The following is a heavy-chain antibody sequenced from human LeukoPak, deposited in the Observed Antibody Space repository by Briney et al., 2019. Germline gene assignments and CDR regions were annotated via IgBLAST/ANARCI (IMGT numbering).Heavy chain of an antibody. CDR3: ARVRYMIVTEDAFDI. CDR1: GGSFSGYY. Sequence: PSETLSLTCAVSGGSFSGYYWSWIRQLPGKGLEWIGEINHSGSTNYNPSLKSRVTISVDTSKNQFSLKLSSVTAADTAVYYCARVRYMIVTEDAFDIWGQGTMVTVSS. V-gene: IGHV4-34*01. CDR2: INHSGST. J-gene: IGHJ3*02. D-gene: IGHD3-22*01.